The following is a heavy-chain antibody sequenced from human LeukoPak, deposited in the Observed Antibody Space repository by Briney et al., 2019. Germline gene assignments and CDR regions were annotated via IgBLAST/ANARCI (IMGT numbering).Heavy chain of an antibody. CDR3: ASKEWLFS. D-gene: IGHD3-3*01. J-gene: IGHJ4*02. CDR1: GFTFSSYS. Sequence: GGSLRLSCAASGFTFSSYSMNWVRQAPGKGLEWVSSISSSSSCIYYADSVKGRFTISRDNAKNSLYLQMNSLRAEDTAVYYCASKEWLFSWSQGTLVTVSS. V-gene: IGHV3-21*01. CDR2: ISSSSSCI.